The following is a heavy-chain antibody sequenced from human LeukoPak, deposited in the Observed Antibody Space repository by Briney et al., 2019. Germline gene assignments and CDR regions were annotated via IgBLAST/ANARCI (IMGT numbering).Heavy chain of an antibody. J-gene: IGHJ5*02. D-gene: IGHD2-15*01. CDR2: IWYDGSNK. CDR1: GFTFSSYG. CDR3: ARRYCSGRSCYSFRGDWFDP. V-gene: IGHV3-33*08. Sequence: GGSLRLSCAASGFTFSSYGMRWVRQAPGKGLEWVAVIWYDGSNKYYADSVKGRFTISRDNSKNTLYLQMNSLRAEDTAVYYCARRYCSGRSCYSFRGDWFDPWGQGTLVTVSS.